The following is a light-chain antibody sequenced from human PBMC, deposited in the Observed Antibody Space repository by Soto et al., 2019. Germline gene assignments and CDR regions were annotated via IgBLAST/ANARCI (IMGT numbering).Light chain of an antibody. J-gene: IGLJ2*01. CDR1: YSNIGNNF. Sequence: QSVLTQPPSVSAAPRQAVTISCSGTYSNIGNNFVSWYQQLPGAAPKLLIYANNKRPSGIPDRFSGSKSGTSATLRITGLQTGDEAYYYCGTWEVSLSGVIFGAGTKLTVL. CDR3: GTWEVSLSGVI. V-gene: IGLV1-51*01. CDR2: ANN.